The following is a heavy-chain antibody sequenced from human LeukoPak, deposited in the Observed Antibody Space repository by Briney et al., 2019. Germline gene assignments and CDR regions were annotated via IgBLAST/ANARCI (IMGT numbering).Heavy chain of an antibody. CDR1: GFTFSSYG. CDR3: AKAGYCSSTSCYTGLDY. V-gene: IGHV3-30*18. J-gene: IGHJ4*02. D-gene: IGHD2-2*02. CDR2: IWYGGSNK. Sequence: PGRSLRLSCAASGFTFSSYGMHWVRQAPGKGLEWVAVIWYGGSNKYYADSVKGRFTISRDNSKNTPYLQMNSLRAEDTAVYYCAKAGYCSSTSCYTGLDYWGQGTLVTVSS.